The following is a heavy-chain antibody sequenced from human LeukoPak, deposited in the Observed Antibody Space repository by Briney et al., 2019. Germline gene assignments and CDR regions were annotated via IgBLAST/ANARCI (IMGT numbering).Heavy chain of an antibody. J-gene: IGHJ4*02. D-gene: IGHD2-2*01. CDR3: ASSGYCSSTSCYAVDYFDC. Sequence: PSETLSLTCTVSGGSISSYYWSWIRQPAGKGLEWIGHIYTSGSTNYNPSLKSRVTISVDKSEDQFSLKLRSVTAADTAVYSCASSGYCSSTSCYAVDYFDCWGQGTLVTVSS. V-gene: IGHV4-4*07. CDR1: GGSISSYY. CDR2: IYTSGST.